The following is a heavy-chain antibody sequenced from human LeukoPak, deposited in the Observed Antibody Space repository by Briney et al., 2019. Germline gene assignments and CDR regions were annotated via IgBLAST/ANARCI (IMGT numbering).Heavy chain of an antibody. CDR2: IYPGDSDT. CDR1: GYSFTSYW. V-gene: IGHV5-51*01. J-gene: IGHJ4*02. CDR3: ARHVQVYDFWSGYYTAYYFDY. D-gene: IGHD3-3*01. Sequence: GESLKISCKGSGYSFTSYWIGWVRQMPGKGLEWMGIIYPGDSDTRYSPSFQGQVTISADKSISTAYLQWSSLKASDTAMYYCARHVQVYDFWSGYYTAYYFDYWGQGTLVTVSS.